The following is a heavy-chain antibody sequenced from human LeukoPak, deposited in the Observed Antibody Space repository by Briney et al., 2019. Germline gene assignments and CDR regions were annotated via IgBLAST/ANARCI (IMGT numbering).Heavy chain of an antibody. CDR1: GYTFTCYY. V-gene: IGHV1-2*02. CDR2: IHPNSGST. D-gene: IGHD3-22*01. CDR3: ARDWGYYDRFPDY. J-gene: IGHJ4*02. Sequence: SVKVSCKASGYTFTCYYMHWVRQAPGQGLEWMGWIHPNSGSTNYAQKFHGRVTMTRDTSISTAYMELSRLRSDDTAVYYCARDWGYYDRFPDYWGQGTLVTVSS.